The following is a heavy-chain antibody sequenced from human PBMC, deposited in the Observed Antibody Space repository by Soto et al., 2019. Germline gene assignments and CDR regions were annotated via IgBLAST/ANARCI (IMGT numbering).Heavy chain of an antibody. CDR2: INHVGGT. CDR1: GGFLSESY. V-gene: IGHV4-34*01. CDR3: VRIRYQLPSSVLWLDP. J-gene: IGHJ5*02. Sequence: SEALSLSCAVYGGFLSESYWTWIRQPPGKGLEWIGEINHVGGTNYNPSLKSRVTMSVDTSQNQFSLRLISVTAADTAMYFCVRIRYQLPSSVLWLDPWGQGTPVTVSS. D-gene: IGHD3-16*01.